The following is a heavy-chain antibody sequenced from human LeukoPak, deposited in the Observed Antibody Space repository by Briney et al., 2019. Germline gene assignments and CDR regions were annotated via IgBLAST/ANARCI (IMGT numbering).Heavy chain of an antibody. D-gene: IGHD3-10*01. CDR3: ARDSGIWFGTRDAFDI. CDR2: INWNGVKT. V-gene: IGHV3-20*01. Sequence: PGGSLRLSCAASGFTFENFGMTWVRQVPGKGLEWVSGINWNGVKTYYADSVKGRFTISRGNAKNTLYLEMNSLRVDDTALYHCARDSGIWFGTRDAFDIWGQGTMVTVST. CDR1: GFTFENFG. J-gene: IGHJ3*02.